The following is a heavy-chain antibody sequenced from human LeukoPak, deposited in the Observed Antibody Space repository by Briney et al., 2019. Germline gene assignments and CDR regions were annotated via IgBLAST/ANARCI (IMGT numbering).Heavy chain of an antibody. J-gene: IGHJ5*02. Sequence: TGGSLRLSCAASGFTFSRYWMSWVRQAPGKGLEWVANIKQDGSEKYYVDSVKGRFTISRDNAKNSLYLQMNSLRAEDTAVYYCAKGYGNGYGAWGQGTLVTVSS. D-gene: IGHD5-18*01. CDR1: GFTFSRYW. CDR3: AKGYGNGYGA. CDR2: IKQDGSEK. V-gene: IGHV3-7*05.